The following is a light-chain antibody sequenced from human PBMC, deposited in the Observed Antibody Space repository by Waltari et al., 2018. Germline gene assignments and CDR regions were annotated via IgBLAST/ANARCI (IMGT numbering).Light chain of an antibody. V-gene: IGKV3-11*01. CDR3: QQRYNWPSLT. CDR2: DAS. J-gene: IGKJ4*01. Sequence: EIVLTQSPATLSLSPGERATLSCRASQNVSSYLAWYQKKPGTSPRLLIYDASNRATGIPARFSGSGSGTDFTLTISSLEPGDFAVYYCQQRYNWPSLTFGGGTKVEI. CDR1: QNVSSY.